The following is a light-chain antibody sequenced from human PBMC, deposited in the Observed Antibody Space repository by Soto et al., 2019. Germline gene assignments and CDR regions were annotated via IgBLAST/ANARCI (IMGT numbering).Light chain of an antibody. CDR2: EVT. V-gene: IGLV2-8*01. CDR1: SSDVGAFNY. CDR3: AAWDDSLSGPV. Sequence: QSALTQPPSASGSPGQSVTISCAGTSSDVGAFNYVSWYQQLPGKAPKLMIYEVTKRPSGVPDRFSGSKSGNTASLTVSGLQAEDEADYYCAAWDDSLSGPVFGGGTKVTVL. J-gene: IGLJ3*02.